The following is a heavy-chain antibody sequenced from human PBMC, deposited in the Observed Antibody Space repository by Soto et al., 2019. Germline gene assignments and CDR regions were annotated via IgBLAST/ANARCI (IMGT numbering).Heavy chain of an antibody. CDR3: ASQHYYDSSGYYVVY. Sequence: SETLSLTCTVSGGSISSNIYYWCWIRQPPGKGLEWIGNIHYSGSTYYDSSLQSRVTISLDTSKNQFSLKLSSVTATDTAVYYCASQHYYDSSGYYVVYWGQGTLVT. J-gene: IGHJ4*02. V-gene: IGHV4-39*01. D-gene: IGHD3-22*01. CDR1: GGSISSNIYY. CDR2: IHYSGST.